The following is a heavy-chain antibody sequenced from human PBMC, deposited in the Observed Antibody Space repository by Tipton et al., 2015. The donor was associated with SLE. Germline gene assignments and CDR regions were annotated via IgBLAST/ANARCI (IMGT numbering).Heavy chain of an antibody. J-gene: IGHJ5*02. V-gene: IGHV4-59*02. CDR3: ARRGRTGSTNWFDL. D-gene: IGHD1-7*01. Sequence: TLSLTCTVSGVSVSGDYWSGIRQSPGKGLEWMAYRNSIGNTIENPSLKSRVPISVDMSKNQFSLSLTSLTAEDTAVYYCARRGRTGSTNWFDLWGQGAQVTVSS. CDR1: GVSVSGDY. CDR2: RNSIGNT.